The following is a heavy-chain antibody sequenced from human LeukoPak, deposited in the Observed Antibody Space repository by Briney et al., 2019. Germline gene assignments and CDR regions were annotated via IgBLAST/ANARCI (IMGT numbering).Heavy chain of an antibody. J-gene: IGHJ5*02. CDR3: ARASTTANWFDP. D-gene: IGHD1-14*01. CDR1: GYTFPSHD. V-gene: IGHV1-8*01. Sequence: GASVKVSCKASGYTFPSHDIKWVRQATGQRLEWMGWMNPNSGNTAYAQQFQGRVTMTRDTSINTAYMELSSLTFDDTAVYYCARASTTANWFDPWGQGTLVTVSS. CDR2: MNPNSGNT.